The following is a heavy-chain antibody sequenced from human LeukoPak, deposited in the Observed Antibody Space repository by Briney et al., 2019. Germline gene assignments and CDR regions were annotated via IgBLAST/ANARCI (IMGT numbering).Heavy chain of an antibody. J-gene: IGHJ4*02. CDR2: VYTSGST. Sequence: SETLSLTCSVSGDSISSGNSYWSWIRQPAGKGLEWIGRVYTSGSTNHNPSLTSRVTISVDTSNNQFSLRLSSVTAADTAVHYCARLHYDSLTGPAFFDYWGQGTLVTVSS. CDR3: ARLHYDSLTGPAFFDY. V-gene: IGHV4-61*02. CDR1: GDSISSGNSY. D-gene: IGHD3-9*01.